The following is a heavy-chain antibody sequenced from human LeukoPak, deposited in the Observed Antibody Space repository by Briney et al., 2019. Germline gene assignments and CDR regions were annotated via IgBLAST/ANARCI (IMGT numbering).Heavy chain of an antibody. J-gene: IGHJ5*02. D-gene: IGHD3-10*01. CDR1: GFTFSSFA. CDR2: ISGSGGST. Sequence: PGTSLRLSCSASGFTFSSFAMSWVRQAPGKGLEWVSGISGSGGSTYYADSMKGRFTISRDNSKNTLYLQINSLRAEDTAVYYCAKDFSVGVTMIRGPFDPWGQGTLVTVSS. CDR3: AKDFSVGVTMIRGPFDP. V-gene: IGHV3-23*01.